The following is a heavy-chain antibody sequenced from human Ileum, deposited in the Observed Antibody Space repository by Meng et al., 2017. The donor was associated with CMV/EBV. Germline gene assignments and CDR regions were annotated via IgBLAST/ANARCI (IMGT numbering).Heavy chain of an antibody. CDR3: TRGRVGDWGFDF. J-gene: IGHJ4*02. Sequence: VKYQRSGAGLLKPPRTLPPPCGVNGGSFSSFSGTWIRQPPGKGPEWIGDINHRGTTNYSPSLKSRVTISIDTSKKQFSLRLSSLTAADTAVYYCTRGRVGDWGFDFWGQGTLVTVSS. D-gene: IGHD1-26*01. CDR1: GGSFSSFS. CDR2: INHRGTT. V-gene: IGHV4-34*02.